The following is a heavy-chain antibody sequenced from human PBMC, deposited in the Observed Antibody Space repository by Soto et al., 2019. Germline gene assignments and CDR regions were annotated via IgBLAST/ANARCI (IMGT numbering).Heavy chain of an antibody. D-gene: IGHD4-17*01. J-gene: IGHJ3*02. CDR2: IFHTGNT. CDR1: GGSIRNSGYY. Sequence: QVQLEESGPGLVKPSQTLSLTCTVSGGSIRNSGYYGTWLRQIPGKGLEWIGYIFHTGNTYYNPYLRSRLSISVDTSKNQFSLRLSSVTAADTAVYYCATCGHPYGNAFDIWGQGTLVTVSS. V-gene: IGHV4-31*03. CDR3: ATCGHPYGNAFDI.